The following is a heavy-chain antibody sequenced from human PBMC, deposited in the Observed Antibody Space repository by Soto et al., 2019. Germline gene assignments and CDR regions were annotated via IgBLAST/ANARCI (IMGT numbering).Heavy chain of an antibody. CDR1: GYSFTSYW. J-gene: IGHJ6*02. D-gene: IGHD6-19*01. Sequence: GGSLKISCKGSGYSFTSYWIGWVRQMPGKGLEWMAIIYPGDSDIRYNPSFQGQVTISADKSISTAYLQWSSLKASDTAMYYCARQPSNGQWYVWGQGTTVTVSS. CDR3: ARQPSNGQWYV. V-gene: IGHV5-51*01. CDR2: IYPGDSDI.